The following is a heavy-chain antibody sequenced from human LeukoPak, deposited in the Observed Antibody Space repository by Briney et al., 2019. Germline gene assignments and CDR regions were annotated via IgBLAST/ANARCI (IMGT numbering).Heavy chain of an antibody. CDR3: ARLKRDGYNFDY. V-gene: IGHV5-10-1*01. Sequence: GESLRISCKGSGYSFPIYWISWVRQMPGKGLEWMGRIDPSDSYTNYSPSSRGHVTISADKSISTAYLQWSSLRASDTAIYYCARLKRDGYNFDYWGQGTLVTVSS. D-gene: IGHD5-24*01. J-gene: IGHJ4*02. CDR2: IDPSDSYT. CDR1: GYSFPIYW.